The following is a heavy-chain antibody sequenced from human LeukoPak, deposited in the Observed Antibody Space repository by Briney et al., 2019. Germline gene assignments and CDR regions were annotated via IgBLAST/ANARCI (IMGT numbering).Heavy chain of an antibody. D-gene: IGHD3-10*01. CDR3: ARSLWFGESNLDY. V-gene: IGHV3-21*01. CDR2: ISTSSIYI. Sequence: ETLSLTCTVSGGSINTPNYWGWIRQTPGKGLEWVSSISTSSIYIYYTDSLKGRFTISRDNAKNSLYLQMNSLRAEDTAIYYCARSLWFGESNLDYWGQGTLVTVSS. J-gene: IGHJ4*02. CDR1: GGSINTPN.